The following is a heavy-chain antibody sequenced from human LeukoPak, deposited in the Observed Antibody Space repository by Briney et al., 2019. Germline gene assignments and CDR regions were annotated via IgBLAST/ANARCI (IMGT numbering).Heavy chain of an antibody. CDR1: GYTFTSYD. D-gene: IGHD3-22*01. CDR2: MNPNSGNT. Sequence: ASVKVSCKASGYTFTSYDINWVRQATGQGLEWMGWMNPNSGNTGYAQKFQGRVTMTRNTSISTAYMELSSLRSEDTAVYYCARDSKYYYDSSGYYNYYYYGMDVWGQGTTVTVSS. V-gene: IGHV1-8*01. J-gene: IGHJ6*02. CDR3: ARDSKYYYDSSGYYNYYYYGMDV.